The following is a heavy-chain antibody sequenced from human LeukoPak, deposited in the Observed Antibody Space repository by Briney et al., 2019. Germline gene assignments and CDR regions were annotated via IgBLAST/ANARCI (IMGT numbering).Heavy chain of an antibody. J-gene: IGHJ3*02. D-gene: IGHD2-21*02. V-gene: IGHV4-59*01. CDR1: GGSISSYY. CDR3: ARSYCGGDCYLWAFDI. Sequence: SETLSLTXTVSGGSISSYYWSWIGQPPGKGLEWIGYIYYSGSTNYNPSLKSRVTISVDTSKNQFSLKLSSVTAADTAVYYCARSYCGGDCYLWAFDIWGQGTMVTVSS. CDR2: IYYSGST.